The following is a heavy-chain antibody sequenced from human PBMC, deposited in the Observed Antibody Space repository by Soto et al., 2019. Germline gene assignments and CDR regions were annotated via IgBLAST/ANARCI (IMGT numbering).Heavy chain of an antibody. D-gene: IGHD3-10*01. CDR2: IYPGDSDT. Sequence: GESLKISCKGSGYSFTSYWIGWVRQMPGKGLEWMGIIYPGDSDTRYSPSFQGQVTISADKSISTAYLQWSSLKASDTAMYYCARLGTMVRGVTDFDYWGQGTLVTVSS. J-gene: IGHJ4*02. CDR1: GYSFTSYW. CDR3: ARLGTMVRGVTDFDY. V-gene: IGHV5-51*01.